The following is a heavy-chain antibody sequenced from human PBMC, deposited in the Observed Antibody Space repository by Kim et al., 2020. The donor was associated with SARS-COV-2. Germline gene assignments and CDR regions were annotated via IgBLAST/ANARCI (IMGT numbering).Heavy chain of an antibody. CDR1: GFTFNNYA. D-gene: IGHD3-3*01. Sequence: GGSLRLSCAASGFTFNNYAMSWVRQAPGKGLEWVSGISATGGNTFYADSVKGRLTISRDNSKNTLYLQINSLRAEDTAVYYCAKDRVGVATTIDYWGQGTLVTVSS. V-gene: IGHV3-23*01. CDR2: ISATGGNT. J-gene: IGHJ4*02. CDR3: AKDRVGVATTIDY.